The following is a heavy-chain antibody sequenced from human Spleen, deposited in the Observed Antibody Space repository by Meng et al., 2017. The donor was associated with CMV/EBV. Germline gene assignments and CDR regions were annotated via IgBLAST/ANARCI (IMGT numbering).Heavy chain of an antibody. CDR2: IWYDGSNK. V-gene: IGHV3-33*06. CDR3: AKDADHTAPRRLDL. CDR1: GFTFSTYG. Sequence: LSLTCAASGFTFSTYGMHWVRQAPGKGLEWVAVIWYDGSNKYYADSVKGRFTISRDNSKNTLYLQMNSLRAEDTAVYYCAKDADHTAPRRLDLWGQGSLVTVSS. D-gene: IGHD6-6*01. J-gene: IGHJ5*02.